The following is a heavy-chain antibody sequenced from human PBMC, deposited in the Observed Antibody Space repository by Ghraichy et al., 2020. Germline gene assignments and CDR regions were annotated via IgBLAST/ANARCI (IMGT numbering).Heavy chain of an antibody. J-gene: IGHJ6*02. Sequence: GESLNISCAASGFTFSDYYMSWIRQAPGKGLEWVSYISNSRSYIKYADAVKGRFTISRDNAKNSLYIEMNSLRAEDTAVYYCARSFGEIHAGMWHYGMDVWGQGTTVTVSS. CDR1: GFTFSDYY. V-gene: IGHV3-11*06. CDR3: ARSFGEIHAGMWHYGMDV. D-gene: IGHD3-10*01. CDR2: ISNSRSYI.